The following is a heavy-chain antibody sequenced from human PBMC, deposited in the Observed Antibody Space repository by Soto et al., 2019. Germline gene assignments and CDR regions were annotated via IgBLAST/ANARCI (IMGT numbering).Heavy chain of an antibody. Sequence: ASVSLCKSSVYTLTSYGISWVRQAPGQGLEWMGWISAYNGNTNYAQKLQGRVTMTTDTSTSTAYMELRSLRSDDTAVYYCARDRLVSGWFFDYWGQGTLVTVSS. CDR2: ISAYNGNT. V-gene: IGHV1-18*01. D-gene: IGHD6-19*01. CDR1: VYTLTSYG. J-gene: IGHJ4*02. CDR3: ARDRLVSGWFFDY.